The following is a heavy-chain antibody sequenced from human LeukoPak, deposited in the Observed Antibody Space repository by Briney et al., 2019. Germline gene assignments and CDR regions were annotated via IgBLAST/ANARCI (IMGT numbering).Heavy chain of an antibody. CDR1: GFTFSSYG. CDR3: AKGDTTWELPHDY. Sequence: GGSLRLSCAASGFTFSSYGMHWVRQAPGKGLEWVAVISYDGSNKYYADSVKGRFTISRDNSKNTLYLQMNSLRAEDTAVYYCAKGDTTWELPHDYWGQGTLVTVSS. CDR2: ISYDGSNK. J-gene: IGHJ4*02. V-gene: IGHV3-30*18. D-gene: IGHD1-26*01.